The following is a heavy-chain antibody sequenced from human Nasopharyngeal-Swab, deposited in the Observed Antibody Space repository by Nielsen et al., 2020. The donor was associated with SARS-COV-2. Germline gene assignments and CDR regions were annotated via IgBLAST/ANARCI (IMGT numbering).Heavy chain of an antibody. V-gene: IGHV1-3*01. J-gene: IGHJ6*03. Sequence: WVRQAPGQRLEWMGWINAGNGNTKYSQKFQGRVTITRDTSAGTAYMELSSLRSVDTAVYYCARDPTVTTDYYYYYYMDVWGKGTTVTVSS. CDR3: ARDPTVTTDYYYYYYMDV. CDR2: INAGNGNT. D-gene: IGHD4-17*01.